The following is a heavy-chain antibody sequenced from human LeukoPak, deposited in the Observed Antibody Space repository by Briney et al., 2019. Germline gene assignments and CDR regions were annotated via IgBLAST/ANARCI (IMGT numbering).Heavy chain of an antibody. V-gene: IGHV3-64D*08. CDR2: ITSNGGST. J-gene: IGHJ5*02. D-gene: IGHD1-26*01. CDR1: GSTFSTNS. CDR3: VTVGMTSIWSYLRFDP. Sequence: GGSLRLSCSASGSTFSTNSMHWVRQAPGKGLEFVSAITSNGGSTYYAGSVKGRFTISRDNSKNTLYLQMSSLRAEDTAVYYCVTVGMTSIWSYLRFDPRGQGTLVSVSS.